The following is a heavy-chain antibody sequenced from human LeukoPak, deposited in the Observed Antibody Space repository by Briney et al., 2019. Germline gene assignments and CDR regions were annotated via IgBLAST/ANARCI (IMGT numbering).Heavy chain of an antibody. D-gene: IGHD4-17*01. Sequence: GGSLRLSCAASGFTLSSYWMHWVRQAPGKGLEWVANIKQDGSEKYYVDSVKGRFTISRDNAKNSLYLQMNSLRAEDTAVYYCARTDYGDYVGAFDIWGQGTMVTVSS. V-gene: IGHV3-7*01. CDR3: ARTDYGDYVGAFDI. CDR2: IKQDGSEK. J-gene: IGHJ3*02. CDR1: GFTLSSYW.